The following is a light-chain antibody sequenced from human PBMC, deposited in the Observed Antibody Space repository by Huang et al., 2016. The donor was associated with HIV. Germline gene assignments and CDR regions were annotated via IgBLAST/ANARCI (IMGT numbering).Light chain of an antibody. CDR3: QQYDDWPRT. V-gene: IGKV3-15*01. CDR1: QSANSN. Sequence: EIVMTQSPATLSVSPGERATLSCRVSQSANSNLAWYQQRPGQAPRLLIYGASTRATDIPARFSGSGSGTDFTLTISSLQSEDFAIYYCQQYDDWPRTFGQGTKVEIK. CDR2: GAS. J-gene: IGKJ1*01.